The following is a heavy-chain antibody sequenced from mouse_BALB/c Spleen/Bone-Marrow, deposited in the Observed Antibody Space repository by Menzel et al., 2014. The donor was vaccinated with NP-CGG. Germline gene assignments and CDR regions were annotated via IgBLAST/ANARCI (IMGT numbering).Heavy chain of an antibody. V-gene: IGHV7-3*02. CDR2: IRNKAKGYTT. J-gene: IGHJ1*01. Sequence: EVKLEESGGGLVQPGGSLRLSCATSGFTFTDYYMSWVRQPPGKALEWLGFIRNKAKGYTTDYSASVKGRFTIPRDNSQSISYLQMNTLRAEDSATYYCARDENVGIYWYFDVWGAGTTVTVSS. CDR3: ARDENVGIYWYFDV. CDR1: GFTFTDYY.